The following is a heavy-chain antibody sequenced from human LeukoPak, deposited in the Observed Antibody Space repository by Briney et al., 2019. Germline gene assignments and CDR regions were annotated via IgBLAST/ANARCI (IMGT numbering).Heavy chain of an antibody. CDR1: GGSISSYY. V-gene: IGHV4-59*01. J-gene: IGHJ5*02. CDR2: IYNSGNT. D-gene: IGHD4/OR15-4a*01. Sequence: PSETLSLTCTVSGGSISSYYWSWIRQPPGKALEWIGYIYNSGNTKYNPSLKSPVTISADKSKNQFSLNLRSVTAADTAVYYCARGMSTNYHFDPWGQGDLVTVSS. CDR3: ARGMSTNYHFDP.